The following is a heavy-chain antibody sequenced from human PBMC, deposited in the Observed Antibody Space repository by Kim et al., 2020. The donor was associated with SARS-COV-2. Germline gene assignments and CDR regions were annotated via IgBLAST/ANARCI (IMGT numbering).Heavy chain of an antibody. CDR2: IKSKTDGGTT. Sequence: GGSLRLSCAASGFTFSNAWMSWVRQAPGKGLEWVGRIKSKTDGGTTDYAAPVKGRFTISRDDSKNTLYLQMNSLKTEDTAVYYCTTALTFGTMVRGVITGAFYFDYWGQGTLVTVSS. CDR1: GFTFSNAW. D-gene: IGHD3-10*01. V-gene: IGHV3-15*01. CDR3: TTALTFGTMVRGVITGAFYFDY. J-gene: IGHJ4*02.